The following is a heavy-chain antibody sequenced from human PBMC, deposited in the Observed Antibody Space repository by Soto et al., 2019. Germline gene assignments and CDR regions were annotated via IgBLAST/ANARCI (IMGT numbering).Heavy chain of an antibody. V-gene: IGHV1-3*01. CDR3: ARDGAVGGNINFDY. Sequence: AASVKVSCKASGYTFSNYGMHWVRQAPGQRLEWMGWINAGNGDTKYSQKFQGRVTIIRDTSATTAYMALSSLRSEDTAVYYCARDGAVGGNINFDYWGQGTRVTVSS. J-gene: IGHJ4*02. D-gene: IGHD6-19*01. CDR2: INAGNGDT. CDR1: GYTFSNYG.